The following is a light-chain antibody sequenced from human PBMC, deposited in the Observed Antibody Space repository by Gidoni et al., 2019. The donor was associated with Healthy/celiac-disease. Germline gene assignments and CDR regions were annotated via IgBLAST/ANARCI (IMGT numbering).Light chain of an antibody. CDR2: LGS. CDR3: MQALQTPPAT. J-gene: IGKJ1*01. CDR1: QSLLHSNGYNY. V-gene: IGKV2-28*01. Sequence: DIVMTQSPLSLPVTPGEPASIPCRSSQSLLHSNGYNYLDWYLQKPGQSPQLLIYLGSNRASGVPDRFSGIGAGTDFTLKIRRVEAEDVGVYYCMQALQTPPATFGQGTKVEIK.